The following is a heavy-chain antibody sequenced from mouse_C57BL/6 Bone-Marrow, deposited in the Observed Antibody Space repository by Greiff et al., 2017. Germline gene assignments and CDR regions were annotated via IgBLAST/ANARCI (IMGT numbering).Heavy chain of an antibody. V-gene: IGHV1-59*01. CDR2: IDPSDSYT. Sequence: QVQLQQPGAELVRPGTSVKLSCKASGYTFTSYWMHWVKQRPGQGLEWIGVIDPSDSYTNYNQKFKGKATLTVDTSSSTAYMQLSSLTSEDSAVYYCARWITTDFAYWGQGTLVTVSA. CDR1: GYTFTSYW. CDR3: ARWITTDFAY. J-gene: IGHJ3*01. D-gene: IGHD1-1*01.